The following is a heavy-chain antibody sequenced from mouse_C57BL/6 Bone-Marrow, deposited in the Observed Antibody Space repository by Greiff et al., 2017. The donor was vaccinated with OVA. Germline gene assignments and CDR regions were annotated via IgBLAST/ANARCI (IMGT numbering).Heavy chain of an antibody. CDR1: GFTFSSYA. V-gene: IGHV5-9-1*02. J-gene: IGHJ2*01. CDR3: TRGNTTVFDY. Sequence: EVHLVESGEGLVKPGGSLKLSCAASGFTFSSYAMSWVRQTPEKRLEWVAYISSGGDYTSYADTVKGRFPISRDNARNTLYLQMSSLKSEDTAMYYCTRGNTTVFDYWGQGTTLTVSS. D-gene: IGHD1-1*01. CDR2: ISSGGDYT.